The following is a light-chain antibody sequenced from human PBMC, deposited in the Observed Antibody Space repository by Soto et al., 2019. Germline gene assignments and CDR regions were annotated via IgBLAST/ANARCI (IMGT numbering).Light chain of an antibody. J-gene: IGKJ1*01. CDR2: GAS. CDR1: QSINKAY. Sequence: EIVLTQSPGTLALSPGDRATLSCRASQSINKAYLVWYQVKPGQAPRLLIYGASTRATGIPARFSGSGSGTEFTLTISSLQSEDFAVYYCQQYNNWPRTFGQGTKVDIK. CDR3: QQYNNWPRT. V-gene: IGKV3-15*01.